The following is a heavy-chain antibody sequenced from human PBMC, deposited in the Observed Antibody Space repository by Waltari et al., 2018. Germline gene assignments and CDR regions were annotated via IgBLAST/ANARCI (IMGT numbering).Heavy chain of an antibody. CDR2: VHYTGDT. D-gene: IGHD1-26*01. Sequence: QVQLQESGTGLVKPSETLSLTCGVSGYSITSAYCWACFRQPPGKGLEWIASVHYTGDTKYSPSLKSRVTISADKSKNEVSLRLTSVTAADTAVYYCAGHEWGLPGFWGQGTLVTVSS. CDR1: GYSITSAYC. CDR3: AGHEWGLPGF. J-gene: IGHJ4*02. V-gene: IGHV4-38-2*01.